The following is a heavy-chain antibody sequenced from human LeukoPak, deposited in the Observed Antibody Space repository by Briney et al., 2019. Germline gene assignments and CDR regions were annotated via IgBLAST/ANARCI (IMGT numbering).Heavy chain of an antibody. Sequence: SETLSLTCTVSGGSIRSYYWSWIRQPPGEGLEWIGYIYYSGNTNSISIDTSKNQFSLQLSSVTAADTAVYYCARDRDSSGLRDFDLWGRGTLVTVSA. CDR2: IYYSGNT. CDR1: GGSIRSYY. CDR3: ARDRDSSGLRDFDL. J-gene: IGHJ2*01. V-gene: IGHV4-59*01. D-gene: IGHD3-22*01.